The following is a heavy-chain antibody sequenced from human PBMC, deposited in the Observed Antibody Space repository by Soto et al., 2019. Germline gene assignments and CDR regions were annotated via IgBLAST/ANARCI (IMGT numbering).Heavy chain of an antibody. CDR1: GCTFTSYA. CDR3: ARADLYQPNFDP. D-gene: IGHD2-2*01. CDR2: INAGNGNT. V-gene: IGHV1-3*01. Sequence: ASVKVSCKASGCTFTSYAMHWVRQAPGQRLEWMGWINAGNGNTKYSQKFQGRVTITRDTSASTAYMELSSLRSEDTAVYYRARADLYQPNFDPWGQGTLVTVSS. J-gene: IGHJ5*02.